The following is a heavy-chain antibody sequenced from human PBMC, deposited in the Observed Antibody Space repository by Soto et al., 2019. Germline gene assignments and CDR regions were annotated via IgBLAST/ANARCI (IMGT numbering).Heavy chain of an antibody. J-gene: IGHJ6*02. CDR3: AGSPRREFATGLITIFGVVPPYYYYGMDV. Sequence: SVKVSCKASGGTFSSYAISWVRQAPGQGLEWMGGIIPIFGTANYAQKFQGRVTITADESTSTAYMELSSLGSEDTAVYYCAGSPRREFATGLITIFGVVPPYYYYGMDVWGQGTTVTVSS. V-gene: IGHV1-69*13. CDR1: GGTFSSYA. CDR2: IIPIFGTA. D-gene: IGHD3-3*01.